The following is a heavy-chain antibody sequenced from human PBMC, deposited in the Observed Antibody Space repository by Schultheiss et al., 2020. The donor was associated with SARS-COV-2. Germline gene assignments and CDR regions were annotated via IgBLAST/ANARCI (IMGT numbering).Heavy chain of an antibody. CDR2: IYSGGST. V-gene: IGHV3-53*01. CDR3: ARVDSSSSSAFDY. D-gene: IGHD6-6*01. Sequence: GGSLRLSCAASGFTVSSNYMSWVRQAPGKGLEWVSVIYSGGSTYYADSVKGRFTISRDNSKNTLYLQMNSLRAEDTAVYYCARVDSSSSSAFDYWGQGTLVTVSS. J-gene: IGHJ4*02. CDR1: GFTVSSNY.